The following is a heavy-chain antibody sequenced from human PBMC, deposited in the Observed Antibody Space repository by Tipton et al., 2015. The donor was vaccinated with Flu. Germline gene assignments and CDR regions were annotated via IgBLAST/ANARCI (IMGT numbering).Heavy chain of an antibody. Sequence: TLSLTCTVSGGSISSSSYYWGWIRQPPGKGLEWIGYIYYSGSTNYNPSLKSRVTISVDTSKNQFSLKLSSVTAADTAVYYCAREGYSSSPDYWGQGTLVTVSS. D-gene: IGHD6-6*01. CDR1: GGSISSSSYY. J-gene: IGHJ4*02. CDR2: IYYSGST. CDR3: AREGYSSSPDY. V-gene: IGHV4-61*05.